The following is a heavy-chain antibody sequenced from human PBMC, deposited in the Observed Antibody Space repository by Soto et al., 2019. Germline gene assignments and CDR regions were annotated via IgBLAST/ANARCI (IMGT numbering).Heavy chain of an antibody. J-gene: IGHJ4*01. D-gene: IGHD3-10*01. CDR1: GFTVTNYG. CDR2: IWYDGSNK. Sequence: PXGPPIRSHAASGFTVTNYGMHWVRQAPGKGLEWVAIIWYDGSNKYYADSVKGRFTISRDNSENTVTLQMNSLRAEDTAVYYCAAGEPLHYGGQGTLVTVSS. CDR3: AAGEPLHY. V-gene: IGHV3-33*01.